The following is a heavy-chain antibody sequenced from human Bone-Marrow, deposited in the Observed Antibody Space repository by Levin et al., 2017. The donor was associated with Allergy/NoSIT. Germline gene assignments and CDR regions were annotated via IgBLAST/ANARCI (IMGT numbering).Heavy chain of an antibody. V-gene: IGHV4-59*01. D-gene: IGHD1-26*01. J-gene: IGHJ6*02. CDR3: ARSEGIEGGTFYFYYYYGTDV. CDR1: GGSISNYF. Sequence: SETLSLTCSVSGGSISNYFWSWIRQPPGKGLEWIGYISYSGSTNYNPSLESRVTISVDTSKNQISLKLPSVTAADTAVYYWARSEGIEGGTFYFYYYYGTDVWGQGTTVTVSS. CDR2: ISYSGST.